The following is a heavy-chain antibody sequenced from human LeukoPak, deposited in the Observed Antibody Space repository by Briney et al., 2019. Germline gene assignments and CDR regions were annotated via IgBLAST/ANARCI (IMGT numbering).Heavy chain of an antibody. V-gene: IGHV1-24*01. CDR2: FDPEDGET. CDR3: AGSIAVAGTTYFDY. D-gene: IGHD6-19*01. CDR1: GYTLTELS. J-gene: IGHJ4*02. Sequence: ASVKVSCKVSGYTLTELSMHWVRQAPGKGLEWMGGFDPEDGETIYAQKFQGRVTMTTDTSTSTAYMELRSLRSDDTAVYYCAGSIAVAGTTYFDYWGQGTLVTVSS.